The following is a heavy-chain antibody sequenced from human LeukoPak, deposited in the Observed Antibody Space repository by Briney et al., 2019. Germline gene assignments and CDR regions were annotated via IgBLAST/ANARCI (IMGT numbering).Heavy chain of an antibody. J-gene: IGHJ4*02. V-gene: IGHV3-48*01. CDR3: ARDRDYAFDY. Sequence: PGGSLRLSCAASGFTFRNYSMNWVRQAPGKGLEWVSYINSGSSLIDYAGSVKGRFTISRDNGKNSLYLQMNSLRAEDTAVYYCARDRDYAFDYWGQGTLVTVSS. CDR2: INSGSSLI. CDR1: GFTFRNYS. D-gene: IGHD4-17*01.